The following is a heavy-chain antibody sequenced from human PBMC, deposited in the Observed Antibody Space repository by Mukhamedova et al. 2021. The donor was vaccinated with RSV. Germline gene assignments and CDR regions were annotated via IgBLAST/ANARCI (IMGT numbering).Heavy chain of an antibody. D-gene: IGHD3-16*01. V-gene: IGHV4-39*07. CDR3: ARVGVVITTVDY. J-gene: IGHJ4*02. CDR2: IYYSGST. Sequence: GNIYYSGSTYYRPSLKSRVTMSVDTSKNQFSLKLSSVTAADTAVYYCARVGVVITTVDYWGQGTLVTVSS.